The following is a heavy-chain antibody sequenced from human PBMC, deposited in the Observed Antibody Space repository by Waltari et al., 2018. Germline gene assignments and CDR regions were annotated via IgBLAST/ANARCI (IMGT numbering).Heavy chain of an antibody. D-gene: IGHD2-2*01. CDR3: ARMVRGYCSSTSCHTDH. J-gene: IGHJ4*02. Sequence: QLQLQESGPGLVKPSETLSLTCTVSGCSIRSSSYYWGWVRQPPGKGLEWIGSIYYSGSTYYNPSLKSRVTISVDTSKNQFSLRVSSVTAADTAVFYCARMVRGYCSSTSCHTDHWGQGTLVTVSS. V-gene: IGHV4-39*07. CDR1: GCSIRSSSYY. CDR2: IYYSGST.